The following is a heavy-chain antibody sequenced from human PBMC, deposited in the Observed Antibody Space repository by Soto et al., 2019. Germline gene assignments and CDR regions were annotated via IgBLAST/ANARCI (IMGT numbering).Heavy chain of an antibody. CDR3: ARTRDDAFDI. J-gene: IGHJ3*02. V-gene: IGHV3-48*01. Sequence: EVQLVESGGGLVQPGGSLRLSCAASGFTFSSYSMNWVRQAPGKGLEWVSYISSSSSTIYYAVSVKGRFTISRDNAKNSLYLQMNSLRAEDTAVYYCARTRDDAFDIWGQGTMVTVSS. CDR1: GFTFSSYS. D-gene: IGHD2-2*01. CDR2: ISSSSSTI.